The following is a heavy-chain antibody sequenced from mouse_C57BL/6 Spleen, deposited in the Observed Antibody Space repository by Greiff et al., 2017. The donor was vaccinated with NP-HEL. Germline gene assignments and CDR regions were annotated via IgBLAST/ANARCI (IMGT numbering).Heavy chain of an antibody. CDR1: GYTFTDYN. CDR3: ARRDYGSSDGYFDV. CDR2: INPNNGGT. D-gene: IGHD1-1*01. V-gene: IGHV1-18*01. Sequence: EVQLQQSGPELVKPGASVKIPCKASGYTFTDYNMDWVKQSHGKSLEWIGDINPNNGGTIYNQKFKGKATLTVDKSSSTAYMELRSLTSEDTAVYYCARRDYGSSDGYFDVWGTGTTVTVAS. J-gene: IGHJ1*03.